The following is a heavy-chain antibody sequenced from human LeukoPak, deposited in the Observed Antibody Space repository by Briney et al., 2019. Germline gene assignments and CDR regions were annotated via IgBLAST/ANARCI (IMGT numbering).Heavy chain of an antibody. V-gene: IGHV3-23*01. CDR1: GFTFSSYA. Sequence: GGSLRLSCAASGFTFSSYAMSRVRQAPGKGLEWVSSISGNGGSTYYAVSVQGRFTISRDNSKNTLYLQMNSLKVEDTAVYYCAKNRWAARIIIDAFDIWGQGTMVTVSS. D-gene: IGHD6-6*01. CDR3: AKNRWAARIIIDAFDI. CDR2: ISGNGGST. J-gene: IGHJ3*02.